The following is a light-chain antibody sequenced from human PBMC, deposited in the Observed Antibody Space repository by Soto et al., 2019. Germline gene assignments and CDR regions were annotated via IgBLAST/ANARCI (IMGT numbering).Light chain of an antibody. CDR2: DAS. Sequence: EIVMTQSPATLSVSAGERATLSCRASQSFYNNYLAWYQHIPGQAPRLLIYDASNRATGIPAKFSGSGSGTDFTLTISSLEPEDFAVYYCQQRSTWPLTFGGGTKVDI. J-gene: IGKJ4*01. V-gene: IGKV3-11*01. CDR3: QQRSTWPLT. CDR1: QSFYNNY.